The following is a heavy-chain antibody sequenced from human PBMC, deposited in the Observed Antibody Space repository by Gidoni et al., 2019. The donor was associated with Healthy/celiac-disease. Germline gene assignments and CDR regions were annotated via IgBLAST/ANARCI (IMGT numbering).Heavy chain of an antibody. CDR1: GFTFSSYS. Sequence: EVQLVESGGGLVQPGGSLGLSCSASGFTFSSYSMNWVRQAQGKGLEWVSYISSSSSYIYYAEAVKGRFTIPRDNAKNSLDLQMNSLRAEDTAVYYCARDKFDYWGQGTLVTVSS. CDR3: ARDKFDY. CDR2: ISSSSSYI. J-gene: IGHJ4*02. V-gene: IGHV3-21*01.